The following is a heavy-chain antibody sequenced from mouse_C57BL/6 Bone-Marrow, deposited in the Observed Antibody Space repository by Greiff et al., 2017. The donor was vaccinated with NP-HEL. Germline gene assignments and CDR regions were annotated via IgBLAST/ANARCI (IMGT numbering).Heavy chain of an antibody. V-gene: IGHV1-80*01. CDR3: ARGAY. CDR2: IYPGGGDT. CDR1: GYEFRNYW. Sequence: VKLVESGAELVKPGASVKISCKASGYEFRNYWMNWVKQRPGTGLEWIGQIYPGGGDTNYNGKFKDKATLTADKSSSTAYMQLSRLNSDESAVYFCARGAYWGQGTLVTVSA. J-gene: IGHJ3*01.